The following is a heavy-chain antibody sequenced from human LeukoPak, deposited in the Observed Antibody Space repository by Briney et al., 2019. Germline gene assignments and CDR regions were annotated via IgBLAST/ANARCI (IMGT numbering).Heavy chain of an antibody. J-gene: IGHJ6*02. Sequence: VASVTVSFKASGGTFSSYAISWVRQAPGQGLEWMGGIIPIFGTANYAQKFQGRVTITADESTSTAYMELSSLRSEDTAVYYCASIEYSSSSAVYYYGMDVWGQGTTVTVSS. CDR2: IIPIFGTA. V-gene: IGHV1-69*01. CDR3: ASIEYSSSSAVYYYGMDV. D-gene: IGHD6-6*01. CDR1: GGTFSSYA.